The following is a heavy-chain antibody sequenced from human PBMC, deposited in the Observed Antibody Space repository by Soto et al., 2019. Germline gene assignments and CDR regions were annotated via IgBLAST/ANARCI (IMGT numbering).Heavy chain of an antibody. CDR1: GFTFRDYA. CDR2: LSGNGNSA. CDR3: CKERRGSGWSVCNF. D-gene: IGHD6-19*01. V-gene: IGHV3-23*01. Sequence: VQLLESGGGLVQPGGSLRLSCAASGFTFRDYAMNWVRLSPGKGLERVSDLSGNGNSARYADSVKGRFTISRDNSKDTLYLQMNSLRVDDTAVYYCCKERRGSGWSVCNFWGQGSLVTVSS. J-gene: IGHJ4*02.